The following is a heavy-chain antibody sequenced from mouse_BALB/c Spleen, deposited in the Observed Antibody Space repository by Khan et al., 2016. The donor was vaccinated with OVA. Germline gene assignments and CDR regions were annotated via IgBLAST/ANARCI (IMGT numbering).Heavy chain of an antibody. CDR3: ARMYGGDFDY. J-gene: IGHJ2*01. CDR1: GYSITSDYA. CDR2: ISYSGNT. D-gene: IGHD2-10*02. Sequence: EVQLQESGPGLVKPSQSLSLTCTVTGYSITSDYAWNWIRQFPGNKLEWMGYISYSGNTKYNPSLKSRISVTRDTSKNQFFLQLNSVTTEDTATXYCARMYGGDFDYWGQGTTLTVSS. V-gene: IGHV3-2*02.